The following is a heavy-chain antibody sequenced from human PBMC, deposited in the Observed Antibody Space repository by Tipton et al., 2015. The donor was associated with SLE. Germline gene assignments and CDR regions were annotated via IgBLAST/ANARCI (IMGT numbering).Heavy chain of an antibody. CDR1: GYTFTSYA. D-gene: IGHD1-1*01. CDR2: TNPYTGNT. CDR3: AERYDTFEI. Sequence: QVQLVQSGAEIKKPGASVKVSCKASGYTFTSYAISWVRQAPGQGLEWMGWTNPYTGNTDYAQKVQGRVTMTTDTSRSTAYLDLRSLRPDDTAVYYCAERYDTFEIWGQGTMVSVSS. V-gene: IGHV1-18*01. J-gene: IGHJ3*02.